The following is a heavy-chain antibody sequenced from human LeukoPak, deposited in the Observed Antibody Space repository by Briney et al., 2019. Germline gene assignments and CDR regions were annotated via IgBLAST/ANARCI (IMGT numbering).Heavy chain of an antibody. CDR3: ARGDGSYSANYYFDY. CDR2: IYHSGNT. V-gene: IGHV4-30-2*01. D-gene: IGHD1-26*01. J-gene: IGHJ4*02. CDR1: GGSISSGGYY. Sequence: SETLSLTCTVSGGSISSGGYYWSWIRQPPGKGLEWIGYIYHSGNTYYNPSLKSRVTISVDRSKNQFSLKLSSVTAADTAVYYCARGDGSYSANYYFDYWGQGTLVTVSS.